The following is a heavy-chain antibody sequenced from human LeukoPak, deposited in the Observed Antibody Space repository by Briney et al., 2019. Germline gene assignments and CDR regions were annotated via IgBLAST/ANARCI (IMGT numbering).Heavy chain of an antibody. D-gene: IGHD5-18*01. CDR3: AKEDTDLVTDGFDV. J-gene: IGHJ3*01. CDR1: GGTFSSSA. CDR2: IMSTFGPA. V-gene: IGHV1-69*13. Sequence: ASVKVSCKASGGTFSSSAMRWVPQAPGQGLEGMGGIMSTFGPAVYAVKFEGRVTITADESTSTAYMQMSRLTSEDTAVYYCAKEDTDLVTDGFDVWGQGTVVTVSS.